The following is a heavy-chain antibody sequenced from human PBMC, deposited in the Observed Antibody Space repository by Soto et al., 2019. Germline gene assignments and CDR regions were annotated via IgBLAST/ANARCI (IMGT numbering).Heavy chain of an antibody. CDR3: ATLYYYGSGSYSGFDP. J-gene: IGHJ5*02. V-gene: IGHV4-34*01. D-gene: IGHD3-10*01. CDR1: CGSITSGQYY. Sequence: PSGTPSPTLTVPCGSITSGQYYRSLIRQPPGKGLEWIGEINHSGSTNYNPSLKSRVTISVDTSKNQFSLKLSSVTAADTAVYYCATLYYYGSGSYSGFDPWGQGTLVTVSS. CDR2: INHSGST.